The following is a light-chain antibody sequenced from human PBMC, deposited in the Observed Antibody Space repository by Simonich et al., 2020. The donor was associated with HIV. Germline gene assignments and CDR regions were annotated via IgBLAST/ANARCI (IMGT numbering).Light chain of an antibody. CDR1: QSVLYSSNSKNY. CDR3: QQYYITPHT. Sequence: DIVMTQSPESLAVSLGERATINCKSTQSVLYSSNSKNYLAWYQQKPGQPPKLLIYWASTRESGVPDRFSGSGSETDFTLTISSLQAEDVAVYYCQQYYITPHTFGQGTKVEIK. J-gene: IGKJ1*01. CDR2: WAS. V-gene: IGKV4-1*01.